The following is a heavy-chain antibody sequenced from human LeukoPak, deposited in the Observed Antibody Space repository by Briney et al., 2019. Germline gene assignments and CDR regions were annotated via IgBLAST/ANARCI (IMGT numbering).Heavy chain of an antibody. Sequence: GGSLRLSCAASGFSFSSYGMHWVRQAPGQGLEWVAFIRYDGSNEYYADSVKGRFTISRDNSNNALYLQMDSLRAEDTAMYYCAKDQQLEPFHYWGQGTLVTVSS. CDR2: IRYDGSNE. D-gene: IGHD1-1*01. CDR3: AKDQQLEPFHY. J-gene: IGHJ4*02. CDR1: GFSFSSYG. V-gene: IGHV3-30*02.